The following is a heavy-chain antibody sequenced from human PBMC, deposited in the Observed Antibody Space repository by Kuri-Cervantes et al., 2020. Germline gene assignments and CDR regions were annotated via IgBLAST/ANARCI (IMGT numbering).Heavy chain of an antibody. D-gene: IGHD1-1*01. CDR1: GGSISSSSYY. CDR2: IYYSGST. J-gene: IGHJ6*03. V-gene: IGHV4-39*07. Sequence: SETLSLTCTVSGGSISSSSYYWGWIRQPLGKGLEWIGSIYYSGSTNYNPSLKSRVTISVDTSKNQFSLKLSSVTAADTAVYYCATRAYPDYYMDVWGKGTTVTVSS. CDR3: ATRAYPDYYMDV.